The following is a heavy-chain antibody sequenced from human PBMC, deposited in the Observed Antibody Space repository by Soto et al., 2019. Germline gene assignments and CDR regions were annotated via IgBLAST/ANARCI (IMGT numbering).Heavy chain of an antibody. Sequence: EVQLLESGGGLVQPGGSLRLSCAASGFTFSSYAMTWVRQAPGKGLEWVSGISGSGATTSYADSVKGRFTVSRDTSKNTLYLQMNSLRVEDTAVYYCAKLRYFDWSSYNWFEYWGQGTPVTVSS. CDR1: GFTFSSYA. J-gene: IGHJ5*01. V-gene: IGHV3-23*01. CDR2: ISGSGATT. D-gene: IGHD3-9*01. CDR3: AKLRYFDWSSYNWFEY.